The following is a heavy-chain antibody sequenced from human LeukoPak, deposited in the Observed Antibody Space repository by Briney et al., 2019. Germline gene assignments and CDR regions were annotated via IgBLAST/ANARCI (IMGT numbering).Heavy chain of an antibody. CDR3: AKDGGLWVSAHWGGS. CDR2: ITTGGPNT. J-gene: IGHJ5*02. D-gene: IGHD7-27*01. CDR1: GFTFSSYT. Sequence: GGSLRLSCTASGFTFSSYTMSWVRQAPGKGLRWVSTITTGGPNTYYADSVKGRFTVSRDDSKNTLYLQMNNLRAEDTAVYYCAKDGGLWVSAHWGGSWGRGTLVTVSS. V-gene: IGHV3-23*01.